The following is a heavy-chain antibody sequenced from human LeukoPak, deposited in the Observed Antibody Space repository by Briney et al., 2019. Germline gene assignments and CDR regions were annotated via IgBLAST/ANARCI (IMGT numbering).Heavy chain of an antibody. Sequence: SETLSHTCTVSGGSISSYHWNWIRQPPGKALEWIGYGYYSGSTNYNPSLKGRVTISVDTSKNQISLKLTSVTAAGTAIYYCAKWDDSWRALDIWGQGTMVTVSS. V-gene: IGHV4-59*01. J-gene: IGHJ3*02. CDR2: GYYSGST. D-gene: IGHD1-26*01. CDR1: GGSISSYH. CDR3: AKWDDSWRALDI.